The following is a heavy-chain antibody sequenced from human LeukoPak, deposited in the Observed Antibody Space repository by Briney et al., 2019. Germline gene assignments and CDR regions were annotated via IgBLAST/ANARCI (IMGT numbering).Heavy chain of an antibody. V-gene: IGHV3-21*01. Sequence: GGSLRLSCAASGFTFSSYAMHWVRQAPGTGLEWVSSISSSGSFFYHADSVKGRFTISRDNAKNSLYLQMNSLRVEDTAVYFCARGLFGVINPTDYWGQGTLVTVSS. CDR1: GFTFSSYA. CDR2: ISSSGSFF. D-gene: IGHD3-3*01. J-gene: IGHJ4*02. CDR3: ARGLFGVINPTDY.